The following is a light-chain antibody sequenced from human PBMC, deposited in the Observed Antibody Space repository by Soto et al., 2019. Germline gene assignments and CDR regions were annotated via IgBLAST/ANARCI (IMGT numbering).Light chain of an antibody. V-gene: IGKV3-20*01. J-gene: IGKJ2*02. CDR1: QLVVTSY. CDR2: GAL. CDR3: QQYNDWPLCT. Sequence: EIVLTQSPGTLSLSPGERATLSCRASQLVVTSYLHWYQHKPGQAPRLLISGALTRATGVPDRFSGSGSGTDFTLTISSLQSEDFAVYYCQQYNDWPLCTFGQGTKLEIK.